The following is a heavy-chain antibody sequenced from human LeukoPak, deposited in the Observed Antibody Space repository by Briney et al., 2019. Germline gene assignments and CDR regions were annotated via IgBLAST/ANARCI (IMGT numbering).Heavy chain of an antibody. Sequence: SETLSLTCAVYGGSFSGYYWSWIRQPPGKGLEWIGEINHSGSTNYNPSLKSRVTISVDTSKNQFSLKLSSVTAADTAVYYCEYSYGREYYYYGMDVWGQGTTATVSS. CDR1: GGSFSGYY. V-gene: IGHV4-34*01. CDR2: INHSGST. D-gene: IGHD5-18*01. J-gene: IGHJ6*02. CDR3: EYSYGREYYYYGMDV.